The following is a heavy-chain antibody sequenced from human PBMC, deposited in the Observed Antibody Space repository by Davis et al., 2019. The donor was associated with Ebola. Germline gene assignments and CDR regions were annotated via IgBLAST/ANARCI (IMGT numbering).Heavy chain of an antibody. CDR1: GGSFSGCY. V-gene: IGHV4-34*01. CDR2: INHSGST. Sequence: MPSETLSLTCAVYGGSFSGCYWSWIRQPPGKGLEWIGEINHSGSTNYNPSLKSRVPISVDTSKNQFSLKLSSVTAADTAVYYCARARELAAWDGMDVWGQGTTVTVSS. J-gene: IGHJ6*02. CDR3: ARARELAAWDGMDV. D-gene: IGHD3-3*02.